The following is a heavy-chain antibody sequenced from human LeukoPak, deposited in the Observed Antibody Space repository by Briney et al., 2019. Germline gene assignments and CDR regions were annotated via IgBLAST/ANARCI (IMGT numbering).Heavy chain of an antibody. CDR1: GYSISSGYY. V-gene: IGHV4-38-2*02. D-gene: IGHD5-18*01. Sequence: SETLSLTCTVSGYSISSGYYWGWIRQPPGKGLEWIGSIYHSGSTYYNPSLKSRVAISVDTSKNQFSLKLSSVTAADTAVYYCARARYSPYYYYYMDVWGKGTTVTVSS. J-gene: IGHJ6*03. CDR3: ARARYSPYYYYYMDV. CDR2: IYHSGST.